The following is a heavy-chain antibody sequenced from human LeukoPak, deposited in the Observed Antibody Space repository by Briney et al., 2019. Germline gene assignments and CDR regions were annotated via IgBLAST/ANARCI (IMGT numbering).Heavy chain of an antibody. CDR3: ATDSAYCSGGTCYGHKFDY. CDR2: INTNTGNP. D-gene: IGHD2-15*01. J-gene: IGHJ4*02. V-gene: IGHV7-4-1*02. Sequence: ASVKVSCKASGHTFTSYAMNWVRQAPGQGLEWMGWINTNTGNPTYAQGFTGRFVFSLDTSVSTAYLQISSLKAEDTAVYYCATDSAYCSGGTCYGHKFDYWGQGTLVTVSS. CDR1: GHTFTSYA.